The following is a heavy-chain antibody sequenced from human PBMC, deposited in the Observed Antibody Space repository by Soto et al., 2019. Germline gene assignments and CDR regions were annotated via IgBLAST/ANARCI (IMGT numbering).Heavy chain of an antibody. CDR3: ARDPLGYCSSTSCYDNWFEP. J-gene: IGHJ5*02. Sequence: VQLVESGGGVVQPGRSLRLSCAASGFTFSSYAMHWVRQAPGKGLEWVAVISYDGSNKYYADSVKGRFTISRDNSKNTLYLQMNSLRAEDTAVYYCARDPLGYCSSTSCYDNWFEPWGQGTLVTVSS. D-gene: IGHD2-2*01. CDR2: ISYDGSNK. V-gene: IGHV3-30-3*01. CDR1: GFTFSSYA.